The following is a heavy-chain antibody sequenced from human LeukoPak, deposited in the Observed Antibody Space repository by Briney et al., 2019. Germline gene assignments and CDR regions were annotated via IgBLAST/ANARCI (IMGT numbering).Heavy chain of an antibody. V-gene: IGHV4-61*02. D-gene: IGHD3-22*01. Sequence: ASETLSLTCTVSGGSISSGSYYWSWIRQPAGKRLEWIGRIYGSGSTSYNPSLKSRVTISGDTSKNQLSLNLSSVTAADTAVYYCARDRYYYESNGHDYWGQGILVTVSS. CDR1: GGSISSGSYY. CDR2: IYGSGST. CDR3: ARDRYYYESNGHDY. J-gene: IGHJ4*02.